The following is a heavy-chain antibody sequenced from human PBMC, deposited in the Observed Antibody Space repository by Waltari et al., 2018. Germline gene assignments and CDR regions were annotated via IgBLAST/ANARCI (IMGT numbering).Heavy chain of an antibody. CDR3: ARGSQLVRDAFEI. CDR1: GFTFCGYS. J-gene: IGHJ3*02. V-gene: IGHV3-21*01. CDR2: ISTGSSYI. Sequence: VQLVESGGGLVQPGGSLRLHCAAPGFTFCGYSRNWVRQAPGKGLEWVSSISTGSSYIYYADSVKGRFTISRDNAKNSLYLQMNSLRAEDTAVYYCARGSQLVRDAFEIWGQGTMVTVSS. D-gene: IGHD6-13*01.